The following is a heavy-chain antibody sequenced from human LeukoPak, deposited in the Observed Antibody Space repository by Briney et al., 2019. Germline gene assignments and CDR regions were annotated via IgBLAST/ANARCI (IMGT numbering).Heavy chain of an antibody. Sequence: RPGGSLRLSCAASGFTFDDYGMSWVRQAPGKGLEWVSGINWNGGSTGYADSVKGRFTISRDNAKNSLYLQMNSLRAEDTALYYCARGDYYGSGSSGGDYWGQGTLVIVSS. J-gene: IGHJ4*02. V-gene: IGHV3-20*04. CDR2: INWNGGST. CDR3: ARGDYYGSGSSGGDY. CDR1: GFTFDDYG. D-gene: IGHD3-10*01.